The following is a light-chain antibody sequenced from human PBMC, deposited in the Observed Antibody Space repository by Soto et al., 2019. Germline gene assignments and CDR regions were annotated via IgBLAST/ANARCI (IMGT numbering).Light chain of an antibody. CDR2: AAS. V-gene: IGKV3-20*01. CDR1: QSVSSSN. Sequence: VLTQSPGPLSLSPGERATLSWGASQSVSSSNLAWYQQKPAQAPRLLIYAASRRAPGIPERFSGSGSGTDVNLTISRLETEDFAVYYCQQYLTSPKTFGQGTKVDI. CDR3: QQYLTSPKT. J-gene: IGKJ1*01.